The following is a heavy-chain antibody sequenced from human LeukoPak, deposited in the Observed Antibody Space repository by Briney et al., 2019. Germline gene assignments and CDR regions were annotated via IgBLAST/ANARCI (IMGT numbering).Heavy chain of an antibody. Sequence: ASVKVSCKASGYTFTSYGISWVRQAPGQGLEWMGWISAYNGNTNYAQNLQGRVTMTTDTSTSTAYMELRSLRSDDTAVYYCAREAGIAVAGTNLCLDYWGQGALVTVSS. CDR1: GYTFTSYG. CDR2: ISAYNGNT. CDR3: AREAGIAVAGTNLCLDY. D-gene: IGHD6-19*01. J-gene: IGHJ4*02. V-gene: IGHV1-18*01.